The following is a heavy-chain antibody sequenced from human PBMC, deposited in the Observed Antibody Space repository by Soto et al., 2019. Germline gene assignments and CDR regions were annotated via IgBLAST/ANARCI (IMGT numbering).Heavy chain of an antibody. Sequence: GDSVKVSCKASGYTFTGYYMHWVRQAPGQGLEWMGWINPNSGGTNYAQKFQGWVTMTRDTSISTAYMELSRLRSDDTAVYYCARDSPTTVTTWNGMDVWGQGTTVTVSS. D-gene: IGHD4-17*01. J-gene: IGHJ6*02. CDR1: GYTFTGYY. CDR2: INPNSGGT. CDR3: ARDSPTTVTTWNGMDV. V-gene: IGHV1-2*04.